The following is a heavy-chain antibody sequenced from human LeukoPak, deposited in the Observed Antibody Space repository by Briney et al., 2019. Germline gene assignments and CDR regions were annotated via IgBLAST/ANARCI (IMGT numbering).Heavy chain of an antibody. D-gene: IGHD6-6*01. Sequence: SETPSLTCTVSGGSISSYYWSWIRQPAGKGLEWIGRIYTCGSTNYNPSLKSRVTISVDTSKNQFSLKLSSVTAADTAVYYCARSCIAARPPQPCTFDYWGQGTLVTVSS. CDR2: IYTCGST. CDR3: ARSCIAARPPQPCTFDY. CDR1: GGSISSYY. V-gene: IGHV4-4*07. J-gene: IGHJ4*02.